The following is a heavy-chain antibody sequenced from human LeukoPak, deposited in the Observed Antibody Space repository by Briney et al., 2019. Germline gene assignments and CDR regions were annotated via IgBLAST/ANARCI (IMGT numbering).Heavy chain of an antibody. V-gene: IGHV3-11*04. D-gene: IGHD1-26*01. J-gene: IGHJ4*02. Sequence: NPGGSLRLSCAASGFTFSDSYMSWIRQAPGKGLEWVSYISSSDSTIYYADSVKGRFTISRDNAKHSLYLQMNSLRAEDTAVYYCARSTRRWELLFDYWGQGTLVTVSS. CDR2: ISSSDSTI. CDR1: GFTFSDSY. CDR3: ARSTRRWELLFDY.